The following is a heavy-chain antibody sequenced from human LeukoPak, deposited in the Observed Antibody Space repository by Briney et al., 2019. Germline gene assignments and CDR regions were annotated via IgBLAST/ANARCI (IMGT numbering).Heavy chain of an antibody. CDR1: GGSISSSSYY. J-gene: IGHJ6*03. Sequence: TSETLSLTCTVSGGSISSSSYYWGWIRQPPGKGLEWIGSIYYSGSTYYNPSLKSRVTISVDTSKNQFSLKLSSVTAADTAVYYCARDPYYYYYMDVWGKGTTVTVSS. CDR3: ARDPYYYYYMDV. CDR2: IYYSGST. V-gene: IGHV4-39*07.